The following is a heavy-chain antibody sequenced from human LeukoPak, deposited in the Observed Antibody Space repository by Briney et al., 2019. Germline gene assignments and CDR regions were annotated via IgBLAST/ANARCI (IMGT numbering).Heavy chain of an antibody. J-gene: IGHJ6*02. CDR2: IYYSGST. V-gene: IGHV4-39*01. CDR1: GGPISSSSYS. D-gene: IGHD4-17*01. Sequence: SETLSLTRTVSGGPISSSSYSWGWIRQPPGKGLEWIGSIYYSGSTYYNPSLKSRVTISVDTSKNQFSLKLSSVTAADTAVYYCARQKLRRTVHGFYYYGMDVWGQGTTVTVSS. CDR3: ARQKLRRTVHGFYYYGMDV.